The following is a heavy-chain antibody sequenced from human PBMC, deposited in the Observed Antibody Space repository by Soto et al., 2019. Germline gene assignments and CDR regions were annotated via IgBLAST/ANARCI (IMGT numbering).Heavy chain of an antibody. CDR2: IKNDGSIT. J-gene: IGHJ5*02. Sequence: GGSLRLSCATSGFTFSSYWMHWVRQAPGKVLVWVSRIKNDGSITSYADSVKGRFTISRDNAKNTLYLQMNSLRAEDTAVYYCAKSDWFDPWGQGTLVNVSS. V-gene: IGHV3-74*01. CDR3: AKSDWFDP. CDR1: GFTFSSYW.